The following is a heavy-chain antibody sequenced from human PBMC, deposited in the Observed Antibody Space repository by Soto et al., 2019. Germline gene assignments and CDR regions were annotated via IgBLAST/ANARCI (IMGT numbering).Heavy chain of an antibody. V-gene: IGHV3-23*01. CDR2: ISGSGGST. CDR3: AKHPSLVTMVRGVMGHNWFDP. J-gene: IGHJ5*02. D-gene: IGHD3-10*01. CDR1: GFTFSSYA. Sequence: GGSLRLSCAASGFTFSSYAMSWVRQAPGKGLEWVSAISGSGGSTYYADSVKGRFTISRDNSKNTLYLQMNSLRAEDTAVYYCAKHPSLVTMVRGVMGHNWFDPWGQGTLVTVSS.